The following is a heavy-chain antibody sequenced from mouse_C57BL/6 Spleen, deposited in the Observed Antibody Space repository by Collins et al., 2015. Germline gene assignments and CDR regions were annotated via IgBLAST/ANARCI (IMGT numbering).Heavy chain of an antibody. J-gene: IGHJ4*01. CDR1: GYTFTSYW. CDR3: ARYDYVYYYAMDY. Sequence: QVQLQQPGAELVKPGASVKLSCKASGYTFTSYWMQWVKQRPGQGLEWIGEIDPSDSYTNYNQKFKGKATLTVDTSSSTAYMQLSSLTSEDSAVYYCARYDYVYYYAMDYWGQGTSVTVSS. V-gene: IGHV1-50*01. D-gene: IGHD2-4*01. CDR2: IDPSDSYT.